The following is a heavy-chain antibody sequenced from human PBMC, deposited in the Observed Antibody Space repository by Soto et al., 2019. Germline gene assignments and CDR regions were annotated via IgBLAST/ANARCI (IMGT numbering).Heavy chain of an antibody. Sequence: QVQLQQWGAGLLKPSETLSLTCAVYGGSFSGYYWSWIRQPPGKGLEWIGEINHSGSTNYNPSLKSRVTISVDTSKNQFSLKLSSVTAADTAVYYCARGNFMLELSYYFDYWGQGTLVTVSS. CDR3: ARGNFMLELSYYFDY. V-gene: IGHV4-34*01. CDR2: INHSGST. J-gene: IGHJ4*02. CDR1: GGSFSGYY. D-gene: IGHD1-7*01.